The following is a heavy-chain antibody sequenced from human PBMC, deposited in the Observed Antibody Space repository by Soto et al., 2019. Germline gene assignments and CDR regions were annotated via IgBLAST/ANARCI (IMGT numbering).Heavy chain of an antibody. Sequence: VSGPTLVNPTQTLTLTCAFSGFSLSTSGVGVGWIRQPPGKALEWLAVIYWDDSKHYSPSLRSRLTITKDTSKNQVVLTMTNVDPMDTGTYYCAHKGPEDWPLDYWGQGTLVTVSS. D-gene: IGHD3-9*01. CDR3: AHKGPEDWPLDY. CDR1: GFSLSTSGVG. CDR2: IYWDDSK. J-gene: IGHJ4*02. V-gene: IGHV2-5*02.